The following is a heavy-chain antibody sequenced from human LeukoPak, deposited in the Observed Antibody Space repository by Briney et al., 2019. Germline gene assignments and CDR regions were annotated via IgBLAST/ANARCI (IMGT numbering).Heavy chain of an antibody. CDR2: IYYSGST. Sequence: SETLSLTCTVSGGSIRSYYWSWIRQPPGKGLEWIEYIYYSGSTNYNPSLKSRVSISVDTSKNQFSLKLSSVTAADTAVYYRARTGSTVTMLYPFDHWGQGTLVTVSS. J-gene: IGHJ4*02. V-gene: IGHV4-59*01. D-gene: IGHD4-17*01. CDR1: GGSIRSYY. CDR3: ARTGSTVTMLYPFDH.